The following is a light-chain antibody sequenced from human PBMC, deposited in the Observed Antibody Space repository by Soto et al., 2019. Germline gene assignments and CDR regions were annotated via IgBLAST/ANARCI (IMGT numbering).Light chain of an antibody. J-gene: IGKJ1*01. V-gene: IGKV3-15*01. CDR3: QQYNNWLRTWT. CDR2: GAS. Sequence: EIVMTQSPATLSVSPGERATLSCRASQSVSSNLAWYQQKPGQAPRLLIYGASTRATGIPARFSGSGSGTEFTLTISSLQSEDFAAYYCQQYNNWLRTWTFGQGTKVDIK. CDR1: QSVSSN.